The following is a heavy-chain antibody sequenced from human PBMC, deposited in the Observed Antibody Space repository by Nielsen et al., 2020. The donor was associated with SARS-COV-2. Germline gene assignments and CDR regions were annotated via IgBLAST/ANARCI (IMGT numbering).Heavy chain of an antibody. V-gene: IGHV3-23*01. D-gene: IGHD3-22*01. Sequence: GGSLRLSCAASGFSFSTYAMSWVRQAPGKGLEWVSAISGSGGRTHYADSVKGRFTISRDNSKSTLYLQLNSLRVDDTAIYYCAKEKDSSGWFDYWGQGTLVTVSS. CDR3: AKEKDSSGWFDY. J-gene: IGHJ4*02. CDR1: GFSFSTYA. CDR2: ISGSGGRT.